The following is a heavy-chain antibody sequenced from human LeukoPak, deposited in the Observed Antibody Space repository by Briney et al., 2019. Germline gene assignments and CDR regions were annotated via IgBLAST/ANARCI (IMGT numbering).Heavy chain of an antibody. CDR1: EYTFTGYY. D-gene: IGHD2-2*01. Sequence: ASVKVSCKASEYTFTGYYMHWVRQAPGQGLEWMGWINPNSGGTNYAQKFQGRVTMTRDTSISTAYMELSRLRSDDTAVYYCARDLLGYCSSTSCSIDYWGQGTLVTVSS. J-gene: IGHJ4*02. V-gene: IGHV1-2*02. CDR3: ARDLLGYCSSTSCSIDY. CDR2: INPNSGGT.